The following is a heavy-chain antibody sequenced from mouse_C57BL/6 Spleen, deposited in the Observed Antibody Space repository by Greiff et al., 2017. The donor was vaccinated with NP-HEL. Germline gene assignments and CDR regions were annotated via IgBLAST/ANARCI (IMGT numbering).Heavy chain of an antibody. D-gene: IGHD3-3*01. CDR2: ISYDGSN. J-gene: IGHJ1*03. CDR3: ASTLDWYFDV. CDR1: GYSITIGYY. Sequence: EVKLQESGPGLVKPSQSLSLTCSVTGYSITIGYYWNWIRQFPGNKLEWMGYISYDGSNNYNPSLKNRISITLDTSKNQFFLKLNSVTTEDTATYYCASTLDWYFDVWGTGTTVTVSS. V-gene: IGHV3-6*01.